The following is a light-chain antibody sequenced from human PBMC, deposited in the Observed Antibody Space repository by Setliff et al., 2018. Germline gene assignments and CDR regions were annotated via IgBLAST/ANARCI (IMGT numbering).Light chain of an antibody. CDR1: SSDVGSYNL. CDR3: CSYAGSSTVYV. CDR2: EVS. Sequence: QSALTQPASVSGSPGQSITISCTGTSSDVGSYNLVSWYQQDPGKAPKLMIYEVSKRPSGVSNRFSGSKSGNTASLTISGLQAEDEADYYCCSYAGSSTVYVFGTGTKVTVL. V-gene: IGLV2-23*02. J-gene: IGLJ1*01.